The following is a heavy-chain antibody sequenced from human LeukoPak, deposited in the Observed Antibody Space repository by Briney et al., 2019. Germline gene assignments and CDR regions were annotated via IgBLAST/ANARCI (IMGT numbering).Heavy chain of an antibody. CDR3: ARDRYYYDSSGYYYFDY. J-gene: IGHJ4*02. CDR2: INHSGST. D-gene: IGHD3-22*01. CDR1: GGSFSGYY. Sequence: SETLSLTCAVYGGSFSGYYWSWIRQPPGKGLEWIGEINHSGSTNYNPSLKSRVTISVDTSKNQFSLKLSSVTAADTAVYYCARDRYYYDSSGYYYFDYWGQGTLVTVSS. V-gene: IGHV4-34*01.